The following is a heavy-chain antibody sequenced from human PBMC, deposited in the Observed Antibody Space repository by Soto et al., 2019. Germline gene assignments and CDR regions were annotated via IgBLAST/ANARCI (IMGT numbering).Heavy chain of an antibody. D-gene: IGHD4-17*01. V-gene: IGHV1-18*01. Sequence: GASVKVSCKASGYYFTTSGITWVRQAPGQGLEWMGWISTYNGNTNYAQKLQDRVTLTTDTSTSTAYMELRSLRSDDTAVYYCARRLYGDYDYWGQGTLVTVSS. J-gene: IGHJ4*02. CDR2: ISTYNGNT. CDR1: GYYFTTSG. CDR3: ARRLYGDYDY.